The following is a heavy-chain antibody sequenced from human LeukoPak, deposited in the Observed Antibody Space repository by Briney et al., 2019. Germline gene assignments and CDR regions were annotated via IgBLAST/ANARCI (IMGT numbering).Heavy chain of an antibody. D-gene: IGHD3-22*01. Sequence: SVKVSCKASGGTFSSYASSWVRQAPGQGLEWMGGIIPIFGTANYAQKFQGRVTITADKSTSTAYMELSSLRSEDTAVYYCARDRYYYDSSGYFRAGAFDIWGQGTMVTVSS. CDR1: GGTFSSYA. J-gene: IGHJ3*02. CDR2: IIPIFGTA. CDR3: ARDRYYYDSSGYFRAGAFDI. V-gene: IGHV1-69*06.